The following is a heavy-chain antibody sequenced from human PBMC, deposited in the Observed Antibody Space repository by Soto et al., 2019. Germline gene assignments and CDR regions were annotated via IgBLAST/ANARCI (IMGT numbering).Heavy chain of an antibody. CDR3: VAELDFGKLSVV. D-gene: IGHD3-10*01. Sequence: QVPLVQSGVEVKKPGSSVRVSCKASGDTFMNSVISWVRQAPGQGLEWMGGTIPLFGTTDYAQKFQGRLTITTDESTTTAYMEVSRLTSEDTAVYYCVAELDFGKLSVVWGQGTTVIVSS. J-gene: IGHJ6*02. CDR1: GDTFMNSV. V-gene: IGHV1-69*01. CDR2: TIPLFGTT.